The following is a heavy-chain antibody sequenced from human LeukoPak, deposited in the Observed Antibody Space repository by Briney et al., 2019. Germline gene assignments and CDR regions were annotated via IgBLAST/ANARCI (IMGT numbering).Heavy chain of an antibody. J-gene: IGHJ4*02. CDR3: ARVGYSGYDFLDY. CDR1: GFSFSSYE. CDR2: ISSSSSYT. V-gene: IGHV3-21*05. D-gene: IGHD5-12*01. Sequence: GGSLRLSCAASGFSFSSYEMNWVRQAPGKGLEWVSYISSSSSYTNYADSVKGRFTISRDNAKNSLYLQMNSLRAEDTAVYYCARVGYSGYDFLDYWGQGTLVTVSS.